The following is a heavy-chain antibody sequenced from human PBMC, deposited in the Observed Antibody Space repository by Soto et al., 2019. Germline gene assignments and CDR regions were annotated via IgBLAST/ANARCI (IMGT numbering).Heavy chain of an antibody. CDR1: GYTFTSYD. Sequence: QVQLVQSGAEVKKPGASVKVSCKASGYTFTSYDINWVRQATGQGLEWMGWMNPNSGNTGDAQKFQGRVTMTRNTSISTAYMELSSLRSEDTAVYYCARVQGYCSSTSCYGGWYFDLWGRGTLVTVSS. CDR2: MNPNSGNT. V-gene: IGHV1-8*01. J-gene: IGHJ2*01. D-gene: IGHD2-2*01. CDR3: ARVQGYCSSTSCYGGWYFDL.